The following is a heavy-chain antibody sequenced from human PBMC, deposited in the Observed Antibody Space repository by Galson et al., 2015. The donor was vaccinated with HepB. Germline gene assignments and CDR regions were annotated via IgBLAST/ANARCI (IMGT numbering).Heavy chain of an antibody. CDR1: GFTFSSYA. V-gene: IGHV3-23*01. CDR2: ISGSGGST. J-gene: IGHJ4*02. Sequence: SLRLSCAASGFTFSSYAMSWVRQAPGKGPEWVSAISGSGGSTYYADSVKGRFTISRDNSKNTLYLQMNSLRAEDTAVYYCAKDPGPRVAGKEYYFDYWGQGTLVTVSS. CDR3: AKDPGPRVAGKEYYFDY. D-gene: IGHD6-19*01.